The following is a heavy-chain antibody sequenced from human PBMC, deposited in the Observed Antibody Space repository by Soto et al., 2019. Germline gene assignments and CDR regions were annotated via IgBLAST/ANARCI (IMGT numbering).Heavy chain of an antibody. J-gene: IGHJ4*02. CDR2: VSSSGNS. V-gene: IGHV4-31*03. CDR1: GDSISSATHS. D-gene: IGHD2-8*01. CDR3: VGRLTSIHNYFDS. Sequence: SETLSITCTLSGDSISSATHSWNWIRQHPGKGLEWIGYVSSSGNSYYSPSLKSRVFMSVDTSKNLFSLKLSSVTAADTAIYCRVGRLTSIHNYFDSWGQGTKVTVSS.